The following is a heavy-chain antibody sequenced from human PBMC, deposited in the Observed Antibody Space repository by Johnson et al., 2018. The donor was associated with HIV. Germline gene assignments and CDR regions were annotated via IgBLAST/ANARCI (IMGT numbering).Heavy chain of an antibody. CDR2: IKSKTDGGTT. D-gene: IGHD3-22*01. Sequence: MLLVESGGGLVKPGGSLRLSCAVSGFTFTNAWMSWVRQAPGKGLEWVGRIKSKTDGGTTDYAAPVKGRFTISRDDSKNTLYLQINSLKTEDTAVYYCRLVEAIWYDSSGSHAFDIWGQGTMVTVSS. V-gene: IGHV3-15*01. CDR1: GFTFTNAW. J-gene: IGHJ3*02. CDR3: RLVEAIWYDSSGSHAFDI.